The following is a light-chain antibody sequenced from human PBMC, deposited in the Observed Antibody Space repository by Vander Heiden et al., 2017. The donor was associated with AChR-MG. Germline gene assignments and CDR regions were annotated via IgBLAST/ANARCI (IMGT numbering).Light chain of an antibody. CDR1: QGISSY. V-gene: IGKV1-8*01. CDR3: QQYYSYPLVT. CDR2: AAS. J-gene: IGKJ4*01. Sequence: AIRITQPPSSLSASTGDRVTITCRASQGISSYLAWYQQKPGKAPKLLIYAASTLQSGVPSRFSGSGSGTDFTLTISCLQSEDFATYYCQQYYSYPLVTFGGGTKVEIK.